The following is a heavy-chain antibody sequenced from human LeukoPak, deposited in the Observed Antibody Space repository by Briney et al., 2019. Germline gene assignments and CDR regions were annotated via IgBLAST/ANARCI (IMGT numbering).Heavy chain of an antibody. D-gene: IGHD5-18*01. CDR2: INPSGGST. Sequence: ASVKVSCKASGCTFTNYHMHWVRQAPGQGLEWMGIINPSGGSTSYAQKFKGRGTMTRDTSTSTVYMELSSRRSEDTAVYYCAREMEQGATTWIQLWLLSHRPFDYWGQGTLVTVSS. V-gene: IGHV1-46*01. CDR3: AREMEQGATTWIQLWLLSHRPFDY. CDR1: GCTFTNYH. J-gene: IGHJ4*02.